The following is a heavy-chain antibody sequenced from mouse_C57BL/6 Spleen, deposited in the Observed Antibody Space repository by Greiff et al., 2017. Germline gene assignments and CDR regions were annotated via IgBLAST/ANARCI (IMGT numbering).Heavy chain of an antibody. CDR2: IDPSDSET. CDR1: GYTFTSYW. D-gene: IGHD2-5*01. J-gene: IGHJ4*01. CDR3: ARSNYSNYYYAMDY. V-gene: IGHV1-52*01. Sequence: QVQLQQPGAELVRPGSSVKLSCKASGYTFTSYWMHWVKQRPIQGLEWIGNIDPSDSETHYNQKFKDKATLTVDKSSSTAYMQLSSLTSEDSAVYYGARSNYSNYYYAMDYWGQGTSVTVSS.